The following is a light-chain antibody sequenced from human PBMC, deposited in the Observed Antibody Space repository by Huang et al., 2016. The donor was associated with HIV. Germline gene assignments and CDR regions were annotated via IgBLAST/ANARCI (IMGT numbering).Light chain of an antibody. J-gene: IGKJ4*01. CDR1: QGISSY. V-gene: IGKV1-9*01. CDR2: GAS. CDR3: QQLNTYPLT. Sequence: QLTQSPSSLSASVGDRVTIPCRVSQGISSYLAWYQQNTGNAPKRLIYGASTLQTGVPSRFSGRGAGTDFTLTIISLQPEDLATYYCQQLNTYPLTFGGGTKVEIK.